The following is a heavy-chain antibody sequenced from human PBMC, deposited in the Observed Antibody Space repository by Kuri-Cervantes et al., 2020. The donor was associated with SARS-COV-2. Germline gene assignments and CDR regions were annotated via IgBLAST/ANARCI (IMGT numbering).Heavy chain of an antibody. D-gene: IGHD2-15*01. V-gene: IGHV4-4*07. CDR1: GGSISSYY. CDR2: IYTGGST. Sequence: GSLRLSCTVSGGSISSYYWSWIRQPAGKGLEWIGRIYTGGSTNYNPSLKSRVTMSVDTSKNQFSLKLSSVTAADTAVYYCARSPRLGYCSGGSCDWGSYYGMDVWGQGTTVTVSS. J-gene: IGHJ6*02. CDR3: ARSPRLGYCSGGSCDWGSYYGMDV.